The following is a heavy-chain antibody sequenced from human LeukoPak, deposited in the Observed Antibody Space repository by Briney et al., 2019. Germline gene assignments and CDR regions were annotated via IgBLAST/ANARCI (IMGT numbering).Heavy chain of an antibody. CDR2: IYHSGST. CDR3: ARAREPLVYTYYFDY. V-gene: IGHV4-38-2*02. D-gene: IGHD1-14*01. J-gene: IGHJ4*02. CDR1: GYSISSGYF. Sequence: SETLSLTCSVSGYSISSGYFWGWIRQPPGKGLEWIGRIYHSGSTYYDPSLKSRVTISVDTSRNQFSLKLSSVTAADTAVYYCARAREPLVYTYYFDYWGQGALVTVSS.